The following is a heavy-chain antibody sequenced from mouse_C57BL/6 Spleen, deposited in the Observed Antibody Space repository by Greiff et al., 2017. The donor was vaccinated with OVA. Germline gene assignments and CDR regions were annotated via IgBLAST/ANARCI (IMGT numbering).Heavy chain of an antibody. V-gene: IGHV1-18*01. D-gene: IGHD1-1*01. CDR2: INPNNGGT. CDR1: GYTFTDYN. Sequence: EVQLQQSGPELVKPGASVKIPCKASGYTFTDYNMDWVKQSPGKSLEWIGDINPNNGGTIYNQKFKGKATLTVDKSSSTAYMKLRSLTSEDTADYYCARNVGSSSPGYWGQGTTLTVSS. J-gene: IGHJ2*01. CDR3: ARNVGSSSPGY.